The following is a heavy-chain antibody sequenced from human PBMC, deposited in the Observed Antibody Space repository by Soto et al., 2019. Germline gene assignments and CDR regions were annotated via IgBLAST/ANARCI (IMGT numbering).Heavy chain of an antibody. J-gene: IGHJ6*02. D-gene: IGHD5-18*01. CDR1: GGSFSDLS. V-gene: IGHV4-34*01. Sequence: VTLSLPCSVYGGSFSDLSRSWIRQSPGKGLEWIGEINPGAITNYNPSLKTRVTMSLDTANHQFSLKLHYLIAADTAVYYFASNGYSYGVYGMAVWGQGTTVT. CDR2: INPGAIT. CDR3: ASNGYSYGVYGMAV.